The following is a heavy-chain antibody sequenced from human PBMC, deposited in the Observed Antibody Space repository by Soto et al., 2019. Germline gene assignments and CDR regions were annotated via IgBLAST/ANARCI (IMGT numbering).Heavy chain of an antibody. CDR1: GFTFSSYG. D-gene: IGHD1-26*01. J-gene: IGHJ4*02. CDR2: ISYDGSNK. Sequence: GGSLRLSCAASGFTFSSYGMHWVRQAPGKGLEWVAVISYDGSNKYYADSVKGRFTISRDNSKNTLYLQMNSLRAEDTAVYYCAKGGSLEWELLASDWGQGTLVTVSS. V-gene: IGHV3-30*18. CDR3: AKGGSLEWELLASD.